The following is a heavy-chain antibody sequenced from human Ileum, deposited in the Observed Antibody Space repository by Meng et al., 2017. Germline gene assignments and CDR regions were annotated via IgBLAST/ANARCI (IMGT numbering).Heavy chain of an antibody. CDR3: AGDRDSSGYYPY. J-gene: IGHJ4*02. Sequence: QVQLQESGPGLVKPSETLSLTCTVSGGSISSYYWSWIRQPPGKGLEWIGYISYSGSTYYNPSLKSRVTISVDTSKNQFSLKLSSVTAADTAVYYCAGDRDSSGYYPYWGQGTLVTVSS. V-gene: IGHV4-59*12. CDR2: ISYSGST. D-gene: IGHD3-22*01. CDR1: GGSISSYY.